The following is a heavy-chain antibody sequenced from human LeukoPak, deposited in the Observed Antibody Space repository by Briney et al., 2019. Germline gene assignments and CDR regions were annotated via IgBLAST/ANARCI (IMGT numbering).Heavy chain of an antibody. D-gene: IGHD6-13*01. J-gene: IGHJ4*02. CDR3: AKDRTRVAAAGTIFDY. V-gene: IGHV3-23*01. CDR2: ISGSGGST. CDR1: GFTFSSYG. Sequence: PGGSLRLSCAASGFTFSSYGMSWVRQAPGKGLEWVSAISGSGGSTYYADSVKGRFTISRDNSKNTLYLQMNSLRAEDTAVYYCAKDRTRVAAAGTIFDYWGQGTLVTVSS.